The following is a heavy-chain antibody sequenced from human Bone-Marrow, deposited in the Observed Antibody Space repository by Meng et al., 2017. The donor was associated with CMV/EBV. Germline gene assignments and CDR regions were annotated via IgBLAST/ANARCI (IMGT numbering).Heavy chain of an antibody. Sequence: GESLKISCAASGLVFSNNGMHWVRQAPGEGLEWVAFIRHDGSNKYYGDSVKGRFTISRDNAKNSLYLQIDSLRAEDTAIYYCARDCSTTTCHNYWGQGILVTVSS. CDR2: IRHDGSNK. D-gene: IGHD2-2*01. J-gene: IGHJ4*02. CDR1: GLVFSNNG. CDR3: ARDCSTTTCHNY. V-gene: IGHV3-30*02.